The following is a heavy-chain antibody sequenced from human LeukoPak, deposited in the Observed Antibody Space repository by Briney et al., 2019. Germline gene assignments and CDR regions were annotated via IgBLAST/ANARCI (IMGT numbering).Heavy chain of an antibody. Sequence: GGSLRLSCAASGFTFSSYSMNWVRQAPGKGLEWVSYISSSSTIYYADSVKGRFTISRDNAKNSLYLQMNSLRAEDTAVYYCARAITVDAFDIWGRGTMVAVSS. CDR1: GFTFSSYS. CDR2: ISSSSTI. V-gene: IGHV3-48*01. J-gene: IGHJ3*02. CDR3: ARAITVDAFDI. D-gene: IGHD5-24*01.